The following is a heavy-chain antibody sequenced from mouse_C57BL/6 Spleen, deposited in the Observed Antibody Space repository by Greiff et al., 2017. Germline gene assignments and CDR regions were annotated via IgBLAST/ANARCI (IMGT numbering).Heavy chain of an antibody. CDR3: ARDYDYGGGY. J-gene: IGHJ2*01. Sequence: QVQLQQSGAELVKPGASVKISCKASGYAFSSYWMYWVKQRPGKGLGWIGQIYPGDGDTNYNGKFKGKATLTAGKSSSTAYMQLSSLTSEDSAVDFCARDYDYGGGYWGQGTTRTVSS. V-gene: IGHV1-80*01. CDR2: IYPGDGDT. CDR1: GYAFSSYW. D-gene: IGHD2-4*01.